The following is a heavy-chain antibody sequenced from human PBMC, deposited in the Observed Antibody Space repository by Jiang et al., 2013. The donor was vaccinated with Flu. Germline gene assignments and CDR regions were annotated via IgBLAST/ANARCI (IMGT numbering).Heavy chain of an antibody. CDR2: TYYRSKWYN. Sequence: SLTCAISGDSVSSNSAAWNWIRQSPSRGLEWLGRTYYRSKWYNDYAVSVKSRITINPDTSKNQFSLHLNSVTPEDTAVYYCARGSCSGGSCCPDYWGQGTLVTVSS. CDR1: GDSVSSNSAA. CDR3: ARGSCSGGSCCPDY. D-gene: IGHD2-15*01. J-gene: IGHJ4*02. V-gene: IGHV6-1*01.